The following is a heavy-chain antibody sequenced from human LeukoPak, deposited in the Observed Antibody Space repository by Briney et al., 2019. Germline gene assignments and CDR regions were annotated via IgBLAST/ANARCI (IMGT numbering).Heavy chain of an antibody. V-gene: IGHV3-48*03. CDR2: ISSSGSTI. Sequence: GGSLRLSCAASGFTFSSYEMNWVRQAPGKGLEWVSYISSSGSTIYYADSVKGRFTISRDNAKNSLYLQMNSLRAEDTAVYYCAREDSSGWEGGNWFDPWGQGTLVTVSS. J-gene: IGHJ5*02. CDR3: AREDSSGWEGGNWFDP. CDR1: GFTFSSYE. D-gene: IGHD6-19*01.